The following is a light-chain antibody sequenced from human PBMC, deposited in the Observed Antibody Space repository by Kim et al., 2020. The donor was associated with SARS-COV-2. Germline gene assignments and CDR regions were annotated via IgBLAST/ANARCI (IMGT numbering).Light chain of an antibody. CDR2: QDS. V-gene: IGLV3-1*01. Sequence: SYELTQPPSVSVSPGQTASITCSGDKLGDKYACWYQQKPGQSPVLVIYQDSKRPSGIPERFSGSNSGKTATLTISGTQAMDEADYYCQAWDSSTAWVFGGGTQRTV. CDR1: KLGDKY. J-gene: IGLJ3*02. CDR3: QAWDSSTAWV.